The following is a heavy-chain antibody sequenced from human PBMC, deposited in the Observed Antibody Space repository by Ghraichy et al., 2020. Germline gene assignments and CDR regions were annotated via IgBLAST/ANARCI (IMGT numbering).Heavy chain of an antibody. V-gene: IGHV3-23*01. Sequence: GGSLRLSCAASGFTFSSYAMSWVRQAPGKGLEWVSAISGSGGSTYYADSVKGRFTISRDNSKNTLYLQMNSLRAEDTAVYYCAKEGRAAAGSWLEYFQHWGQGTLVTVSS. J-gene: IGHJ1*01. D-gene: IGHD6-13*01. CDR1: GFTFSSYA. CDR2: ISGSGGST. CDR3: AKEGRAAAGSWLEYFQH.